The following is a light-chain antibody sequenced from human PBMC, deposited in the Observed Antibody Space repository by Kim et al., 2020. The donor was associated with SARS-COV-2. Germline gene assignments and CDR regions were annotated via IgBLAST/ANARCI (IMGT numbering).Light chain of an antibody. CDR3: QQSYSTPYT. CDR1: QRISSY. V-gene: IGKV1-39*01. J-gene: IGKJ2*01. CDR2: AAS. Sequence: SASVGHRVTITCRASQRISSYLNWYQQKPGKAPKLLIYAASSLQSGVPSRFSGSGSGTDFTLTISSLQPEDFATYYCQQSYSTPYTFGQGTKLEI.